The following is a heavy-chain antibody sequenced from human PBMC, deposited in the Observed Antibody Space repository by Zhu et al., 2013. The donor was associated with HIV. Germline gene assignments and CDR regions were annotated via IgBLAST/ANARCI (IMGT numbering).Heavy chain of an antibody. CDR1: GFTFTNSA. CDR3: ARDDNSGPDY. V-gene: IGHV1-58*01. CDR2: IVVGSGNT. J-gene: IGHJ4*02. Sequence: QLVQSGPEVKKPGTSVKVSCKTSGFTFTNSAVQWVRQTRGQRLEWIGWIVVGSGNTNFAQKFQERVTISRDVSTSTVHLELRSLRSEDTAVYFCARDDNSGPDYWGQGSLVTVSS. D-gene: IGHD3-22*01.